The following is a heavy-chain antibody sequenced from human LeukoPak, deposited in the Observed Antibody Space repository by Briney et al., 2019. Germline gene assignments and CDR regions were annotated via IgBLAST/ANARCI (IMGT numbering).Heavy chain of an antibody. D-gene: IGHD5-18*01. CDR3: ARIRGYRYGSYDLQYYFDY. Sequence: PGGSLRLSCAASGFTFSSYWMSWVRQAPGKRLEWVAKIKQDGSEKYYVDSVKGRFTISRDNAKNSLCLQMNSLRAEDTAFYCCARIRGYRYGSYDLQYYFDYWGQGTLVTVSS. V-gene: IGHV3-7*04. J-gene: IGHJ4*02. CDR1: GFTFSSYW. CDR2: IKQDGSEK.